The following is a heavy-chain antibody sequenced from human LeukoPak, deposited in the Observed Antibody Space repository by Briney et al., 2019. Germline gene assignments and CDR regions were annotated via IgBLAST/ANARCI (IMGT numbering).Heavy chain of an antibody. CDR1: GYTFTGYY. J-gene: IGHJ4*02. CDR2: INPNSGGT. D-gene: IGHD3-22*01. V-gene: IGHV1-2*02. CDR3: ASGSSYDSSGRGFDY. Sequence: ASVKVSCKASGYTFTGYYMHWVRQAPGQGLEWMGWINPNSGGTNYAQKFQGRVTMTRDTSISTAYMELSRLRFDDTAVYYCASGSSYDSSGRGFDYWGQGTLVTVSS.